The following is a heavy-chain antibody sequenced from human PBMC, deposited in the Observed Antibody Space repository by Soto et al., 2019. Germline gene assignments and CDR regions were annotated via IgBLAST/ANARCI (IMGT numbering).Heavy chain of an antibody. CDR2: IVVGSGNT. Sequence: GASVKVSCKASGFTFTSSAMQWVRQARGQRLEWIGWIVVGSGNTNYAQKFQDRVTITRDTSASTVYMELSSLRSEDTAVYYCARDRYSSSWYVGAFDYWGQGTQVTVSS. CDR1: GFTFTSSA. CDR3: ARDRYSSSWYVGAFDY. D-gene: IGHD6-13*01. V-gene: IGHV1-58*02. J-gene: IGHJ4*02.